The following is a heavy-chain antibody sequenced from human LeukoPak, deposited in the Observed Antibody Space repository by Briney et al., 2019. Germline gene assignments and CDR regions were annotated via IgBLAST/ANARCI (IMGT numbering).Heavy chain of an antibody. CDR1: GGSISSYY. V-gene: IGHV4-59*01. CDR2: IYYSGST. J-gene: IGHJ4*02. D-gene: IGHD5-24*01. CDR3: ARGSHRMATDY. Sequence: SETLSLTCTVSGGSISSYYWSWIRQPPGKGLEWIGYIYYSGSTNYNPSLKSRVTISVDTSKNQFSQKLSSVTAADTAVYYCARGSHRMATDYWGQGTLVTVSS.